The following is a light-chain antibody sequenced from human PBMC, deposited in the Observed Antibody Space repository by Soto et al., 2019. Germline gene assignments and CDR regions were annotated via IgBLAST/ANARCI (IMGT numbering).Light chain of an antibody. V-gene: IGKV3-11*01. J-gene: IGKJ4*01. CDR2: DAS. CDR3: QQRSNWPLT. Sequence: EIALTQSPATLSLSPGERATLSCRASQSVGKYLAWYQQKPGQAPRLLIYDASNKATGIPARFSGSGSGTDFTLTITSLEPEDFAVYYCQQRSNWPLTFGGGTKVEIK. CDR1: QSVGKY.